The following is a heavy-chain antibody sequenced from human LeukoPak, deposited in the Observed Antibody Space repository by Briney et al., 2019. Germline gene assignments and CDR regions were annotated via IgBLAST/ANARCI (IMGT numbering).Heavy chain of an antibody. V-gene: IGHV3-30*02. CDR3: ARGGRAFDV. CDR2: IRYDGSNK. CDR1: GFTFSSYG. Sequence: PGGSLRLSCAASGFTFSSYGMHWVRQAPGKGLEWVAFIRYDGSNKYYADSVKGRFTISRDNTKNSLYLQMNSLRAADTSVYYCARGGRAFDVWGQGTLISVSP. J-gene: IGHJ3*01.